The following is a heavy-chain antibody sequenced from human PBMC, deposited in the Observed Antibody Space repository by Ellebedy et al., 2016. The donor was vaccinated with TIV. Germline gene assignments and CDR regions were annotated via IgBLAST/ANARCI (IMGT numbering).Heavy chain of an antibody. CDR1: GYTFTSYD. V-gene: IGHV1-8*01. J-gene: IGHJ5*02. CDR2: MNPNSGNT. CDR3: ASGNSYYDFWSGPNWFNP. Sequence: ASVKVSCXASGYTFTSYDINWVRQATGQGLEWMGWMNPNSGNTGYAQKFQGRVTMTRNTFISTAYMELSSLRSEDTAVYYCASGNSYYDFWSGPNWFNPWGQGTLVTVSS. D-gene: IGHD3-3*01.